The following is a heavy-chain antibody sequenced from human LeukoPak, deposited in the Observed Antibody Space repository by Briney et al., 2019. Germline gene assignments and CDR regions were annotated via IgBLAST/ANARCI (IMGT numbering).Heavy chain of an antibody. CDR2: MNPNSGNT. CDR3: ARASSVAGKSLGY. J-gene: IGHJ4*02. D-gene: IGHD6-19*01. Sequence: GASVKVSCKASGYTFTSYDINWVRQATGQGLEWMGWMNPNSGNTGYAQKFQGRVTMTRNTSISTAYMELSSLRSEDTAVYYCARASSVAGKSLGYWGQGALVTVSS. V-gene: IGHV1-8*01. CDR1: GYTFTSYD.